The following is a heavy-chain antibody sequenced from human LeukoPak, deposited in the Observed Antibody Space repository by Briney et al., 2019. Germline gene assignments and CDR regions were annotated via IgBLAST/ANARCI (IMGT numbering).Heavy chain of an antibody. Sequence: GASVKVSCKASGGTFSSYAISWVRQAPGQGLEWMGRINPNSGDTNYAQTLQGRVTMTRDTSISTVYMELSRLRSDDTAVYYCARDLSSTSNWELDYWGQGTLVTVSS. D-gene: IGHD7-27*01. CDR1: GGTFSSYA. CDR2: INPNSGDT. V-gene: IGHV1-2*06. CDR3: ARDLSSTSNWELDY. J-gene: IGHJ4*02.